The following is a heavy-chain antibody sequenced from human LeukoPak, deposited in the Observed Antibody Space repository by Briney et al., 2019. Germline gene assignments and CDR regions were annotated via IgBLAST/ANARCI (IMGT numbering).Heavy chain of an antibody. CDR2: INPNSGGT. CDR3: ARRATYYYDSSGYYSPYYYYYMDV. V-gene: IGHV1-2*02. D-gene: IGHD3-22*01. J-gene: IGHJ6*03. CDR1: GYTFTGYY. Sequence: ASVKVSCKASGYTFTGYYMHWARQAPGQGFEWMGWINPNSGGTNYAQKFQGRVTMTRDTSISTAYMELSRLRSDDTAVYYCARRATYYYDSSGYYSPYYYYYMDVWGKGTTVTVSS.